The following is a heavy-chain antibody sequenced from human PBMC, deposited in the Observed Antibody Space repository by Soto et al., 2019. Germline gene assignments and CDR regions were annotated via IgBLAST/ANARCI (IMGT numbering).Heavy chain of an antibody. J-gene: IGHJ6*02. Sequence: QVQLQESGPGLVKPSETLSLSCTVSGGSISSYYWSWFRQSPGKRMEWIGYVHHSWGSSYNPSLQSRVAISLDTSKSQFPLKVTSVTATDTAVYYCARQGFGPLHGLVDVWGQWTTVTVSS. CDR2: VHHSWGS. CDR3: ARQGFGPLHGLVDV. D-gene: IGHD3-10*01. V-gene: IGHV4-59*08. CDR1: GGSISSYY.